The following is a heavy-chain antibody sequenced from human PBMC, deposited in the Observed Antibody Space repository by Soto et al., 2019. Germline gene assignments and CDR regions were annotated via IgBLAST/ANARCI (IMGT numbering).Heavy chain of an antibody. Sequence: ASVKVSCKASGYIFTSYYLHWVRQAPGQGLEWMGWIDPFDGSRMFAQSFQGRVTFTRDTSTSTVYMELSGLRSDDTAVYYCSRVDPGETSPFDHWGQGTLVTVSS. D-gene: IGHD3-10*01. CDR2: IDPFDGSR. V-gene: IGHV1-46*03. CDR3: SRVDPGETSPFDH. CDR1: GYIFTSYY. J-gene: IGHJ4*02.